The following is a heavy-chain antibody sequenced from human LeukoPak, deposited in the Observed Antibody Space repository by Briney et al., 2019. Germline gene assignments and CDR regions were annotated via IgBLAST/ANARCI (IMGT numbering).Heavy chain of an antibody. CDR1: GGSISSYY. CDR2: IYYSGST. J-gene: IGHJ5*02. Sequence: SETLSLTCTVSGGSISSYYWSWIRQPPGKGLEWIGYIYYSGSTNYNPSLKSRVTISVDTSKNQFSLKLSSVTAADTAVYYCARAGSRSWYNWFDPWGQGTLVTVSS. V-gene: IGHV4-59*01. D-gene: IGHD6-13*01. CDR3: ARAGSRSWYNWFDP.